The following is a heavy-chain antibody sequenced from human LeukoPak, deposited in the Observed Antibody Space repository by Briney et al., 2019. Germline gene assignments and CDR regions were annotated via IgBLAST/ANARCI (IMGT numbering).Heavy chain of an antibody. CDR3: ARHGSITMVRGRLRYYYMDV. V-gene: IGHV3-48*03. CDR2: ITSSGSTI. J-gene: IGHJ6*03. D-gene: IGHD3-10*01. Sequence: GGSLRLSCAASGFTFSRYEMNWVRQAPGKGLEWVSYITSSGSTIYYADSVKGRFTISRHNAKNSLYLQMNSLRAEDTAVYYCARHGSITMVRGRLRYYYMDVWGKGTTVTISS. CDR1: GFTFSRYE.